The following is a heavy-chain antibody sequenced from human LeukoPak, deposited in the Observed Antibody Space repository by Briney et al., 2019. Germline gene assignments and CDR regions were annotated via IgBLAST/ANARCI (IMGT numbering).Heavy chain of an antibody. CDR1: GFTFSSYG. J-gene: IGHJ4*02. V-gene: IGHV3-30*02. D-gene: IGHD4-17*01. CDR3: ARGEGYGDYYFDY. CDR2: IRCDGSNK. Sequence: GGSLRLSCAASGFTFSSYGMHWVRQAPGKGLEWVAFIRCDGSNKYYADSVKGRFTISRDNSKNTLYLQMNSLRAEDTAVYYCARGEGYGDYYFDYWGQGTLVTVSS.